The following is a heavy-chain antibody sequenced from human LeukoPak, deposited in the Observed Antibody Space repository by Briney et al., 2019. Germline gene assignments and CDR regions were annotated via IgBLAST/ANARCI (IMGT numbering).Heavy chain of an antibody. CDR3: ARRGGSGRAFDY. CDR1: GASISGGTYY. J-gene: IGHJ4*02. Sequence: SETLSLTCSVSGASISGGTYYWGWIRQPPGRGLEWIGSIYYTGSTYDNPSLKSRVTISVDTSKNQFSLKPSSVTAADTAVYYCARRGGSGRAFDYWGQGTLVTVSS. D-gene: IGHD1-26*01. V-gene: IGHV4-39*01. CDR2: IYYTGST.